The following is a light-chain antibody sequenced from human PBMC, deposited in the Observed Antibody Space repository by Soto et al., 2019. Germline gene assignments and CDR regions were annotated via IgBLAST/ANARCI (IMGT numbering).Light chain of an antibody. CDR1: TSDVGAYTS. CDR2: EVS. V-gene: IGLV2-14*01. J-gene: IGLJ1*01. Sequence: LTQPASVSGSPGQSITISCTGTTSDVGAYTSVSWYQQHPGKAPKLIIYEVSNRPPGVSTRFSGSKSASTASLTISGLQAEDEAHYYCSSYTSANRDYVFATGTKVTVL. CDR3: SSYTSANRDYV.